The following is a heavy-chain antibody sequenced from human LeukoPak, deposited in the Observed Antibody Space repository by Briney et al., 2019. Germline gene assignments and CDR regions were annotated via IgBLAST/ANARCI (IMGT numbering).Heavy chain of an antibody. D-gene: IGHD1-26*01. CDR1: GYSFTSYW. CDR2: IYPGLSDI. CDR3: ARQRIVGAGYYFDY. V-gene: IGHV5-51*01. J-gene: IGHJ4*02. Sequence: GESRKISCKGSGYSFTSYWIAWVRQMPGKGLEWMGIIYPGLSDIRYSPSFQGQVTFSADKSISTAYLQWSSLKASDTAMYYCARQRIVGAGYYFDYWGQGTLVSVST.